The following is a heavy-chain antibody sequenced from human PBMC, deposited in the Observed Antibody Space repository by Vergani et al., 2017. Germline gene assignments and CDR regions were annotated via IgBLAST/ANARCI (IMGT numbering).Heavy chain of an antibody. J-gene: IGHJ4*02. CDR3: ARGRNFIDY. V-gene: IGHV1-2*02. CDR1: GYSFTGYY. Sequence: QVQLVQSGAEVKNPGASVKVSCKASGYSFTGYYIHWVRQAPGQGLEWMGWINPNSGRTKYAQKFQGRVTMTRDTSITTAYMVVSRLRSDATAVYYCARGRNFIDYWGQGTLVTVSS. D-gene: IGHD1-7*01. CDR2: INPNSGRT.